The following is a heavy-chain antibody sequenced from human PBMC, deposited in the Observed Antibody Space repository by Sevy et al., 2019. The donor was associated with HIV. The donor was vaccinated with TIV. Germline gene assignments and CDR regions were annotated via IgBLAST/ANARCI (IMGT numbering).Heavy chain of an antibody. D-gene: IGHD1-1*01. J-gene: IGHJ4*02. CDR1: GFTFSSYT. V-gene: IGHV3-48*01. CDR2: ISSRSGTI. Sequence: GGSLRLSCAASGFTFSSYTMNWVRQAPGKGLEWVSYISSRSGTIYYADSVKGRFTISRDNAKNTLSLQMNSLRAEDTAVYYCARGGYPRPFDYWGQGTLVTVSS. CDR3: ARGGYPRPFDY.